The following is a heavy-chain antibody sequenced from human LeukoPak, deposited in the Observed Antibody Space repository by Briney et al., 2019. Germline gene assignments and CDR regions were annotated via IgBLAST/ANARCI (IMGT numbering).Heavy chain of an antibody. J-gene: IGHJ3*02. CDR3: AKSDVFDI. Sequence: GGSLRLPCAASGFTFSSYSMHWVRQAPGKGLVWVSRIKSDGSSTSYADSVKGRFTISRDNAKTTLYLQMNSLRAEDTAVYYCAKSDVFDIWGQGTMVTVSS. CDR1: GFTFSSYS. V-gene: IGHV3-74*01. CDR2: IKSDGSST.